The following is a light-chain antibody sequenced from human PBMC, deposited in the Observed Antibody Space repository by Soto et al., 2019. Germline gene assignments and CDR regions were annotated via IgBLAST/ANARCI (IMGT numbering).Light chain of an antibody. CDR1: QSVNGY. J-gene: IGKJ1*01. Sequence: DIQMTQSPSTLSASVGDRVTITCRASQSVNGYLAWYKQKPGKAPELLIYRASTLVSGVPARFSGRGSGTEFTLTISSLQPDDFATYYCQQCYNSKTFGPGTKVDIK. V-gene: IGKV1-5*03. CDR3: QQCYNSKT. CDR2: RAS.